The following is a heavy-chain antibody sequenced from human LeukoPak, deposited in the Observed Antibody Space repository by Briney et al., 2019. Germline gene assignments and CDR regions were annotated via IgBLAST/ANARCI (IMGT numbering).Heavy chain of an antibody. Sequence: SETLSLTCAVYGGSFSGYYWSWIRQPPGKGLEWIGEINHSGSTNYNPSLKSRVTISVDTSKNQFSLKLSSVTAADTAVYYSARRHYYDSSGYYNYYYYYYMDVWGKGTTVTVSS. CDR1: GGSFSGYY. CDR3: ARRHYYDSSGYYNYYYYYYMDV. D-gene: IGHD3-22*01. V-gene: IGHV4-34*01. J-gene: IGHJ6*03. CDR2: INHSGST.